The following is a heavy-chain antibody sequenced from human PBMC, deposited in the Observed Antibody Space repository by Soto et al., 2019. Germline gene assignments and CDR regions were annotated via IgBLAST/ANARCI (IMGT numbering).Heavy chain of an antibody. CDR1: GFTFSNYA. D-gene: IGHD4-17*01. V-gene: IGHV3-23*01. CDR2: ITYSGDST. Sequence: GGSLRLSCAASGFTFSNYAMSWVRQAPGKGLEWVSAITYSGDSTYCADSVKGRFTISRDNSKNTLYLQMNSLRAEDTAVYYCAKGLTTVTSYYYYYYMDVWGKGTTVTVSS. J-gene: IGHJ6*03. CDR3: AKGLTTVTSYYYYYYMDV.